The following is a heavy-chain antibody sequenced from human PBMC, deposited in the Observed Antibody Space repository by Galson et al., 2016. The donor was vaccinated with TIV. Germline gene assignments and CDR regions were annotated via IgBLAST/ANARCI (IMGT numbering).Heavy chain of an antibody. CDR1: GASITNYF. V-gene: IGHV4-59*01. Sequence: SETLSLTCTVSGASITNYFWTWIRQAPGKGLEWIGYIYYTGSTNYSPSLKRRATISLDTSKNQLSLRLSSVTAADTAVYYCARVDYGGFHYWGQGILVTVSS. D-gene: IGHD4/OR15-4a*01. J-gene: IGHJ4*02. CDR2: IYYTGST. CDR3: ARVDYGGFHY.